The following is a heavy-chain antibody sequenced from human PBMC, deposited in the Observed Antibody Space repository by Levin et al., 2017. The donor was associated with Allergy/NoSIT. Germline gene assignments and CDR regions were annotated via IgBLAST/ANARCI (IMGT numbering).Heavy chain of an antibody. CDR3: ARGYGSGSSYDAFDI. J-gene: IGHJ3*02. CDR2: IYHSGST. D-gene: IGHD3-10*01. V-gene: IGHV4-30-2*01. Sequence: SQTLSLPCAVSGGSISSGGYSWSWIRQPPGKGLEWIGYIYHSGSTYYNPSLKSRVTISVDRSKNQFSLKLSSVTAADTAVYYCARGYGSGSSYDAFDIWGQGTMVTVSS. CDR1: GGSISSGGYS.